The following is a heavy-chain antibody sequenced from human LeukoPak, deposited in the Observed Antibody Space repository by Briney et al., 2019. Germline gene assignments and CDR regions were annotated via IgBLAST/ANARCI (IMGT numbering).Heavy chain of an antibody. CDR1: GFTFSSYA. Sequence: GGSLRLSCAASGFTFSSYAMHWVRQAPGKGLEWVAVISYDGSNKYYADSVKGRFTISRDNSKNTLYLQMNSLRAEDTAVYYCARDYGGNFYFDYWGQGTLVTVSS. J-gene: IGHJ4*02. CDR2: ISYDGSNK. V-gene: IGHV3-30-3*01. D-gene: IGHD4-23*01. CDR3: ARDYGGNFYFDY.